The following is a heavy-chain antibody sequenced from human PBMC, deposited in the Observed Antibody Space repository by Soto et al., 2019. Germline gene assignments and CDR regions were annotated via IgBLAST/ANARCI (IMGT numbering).Heavy chain of an antibody. D-gene: IGHD3-10*01. J-gene: IGHJ1*01. CDR1: GFTFSSYT. CDR3: ARDPFDPGVLLPTAQVNY. Sequence: GGSLRLSCAASGFTFSSYTMSWVRQAPGKGLEWVSTISGRGSSTYSADSVKGRFTISRDNSKNTLYLQMNSLGAEDTAVYYCARDPFDPGVLLPTAQVNYWGQGTLVTVSS. V-gene: IGHV3-23*01. CDR2: ISGRGSST.